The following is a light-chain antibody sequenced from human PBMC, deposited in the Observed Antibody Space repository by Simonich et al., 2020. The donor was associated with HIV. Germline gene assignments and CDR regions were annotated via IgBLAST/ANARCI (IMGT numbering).Light chain of an antibody. CDR3: QQYNNWPRT. J-gene: IGKJ1*01. V-gene: IGKV3-15*01. CDR1: QSVSSN. Sequence: EIVMTQSPATLSVSPGDRATLSCRASQSVSSNLAWYQPKPGQAPSLLSYGASTRATGIPARCSGSGFGTEFTLTISSRQSEDFAVYYCQQYNNWPRTFGQGTKVEIK. CDR2: GAS.